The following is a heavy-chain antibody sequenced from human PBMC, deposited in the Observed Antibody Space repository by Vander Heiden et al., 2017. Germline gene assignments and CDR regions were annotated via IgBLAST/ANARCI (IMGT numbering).Heavy chain of an antibody. CDR3: ARGQTSWHY. CDR1: GFSFGSYR. V-gene: IGHV3-7*01. Sequence: VQLVESGGGLVDLGGSPRFSCAAFGFSFGSYRMSWVSQAPGKGLEWVATIKQDGSETNYAGSVKGRFTISRDNAHNSLFLQISSLRGENTAIYYCARGQTSWHYWGQGNMVTVSS. CDR2: IKQDGSET. J-gene: IGHJ4*02. D-gene: IGHD2-2*01.